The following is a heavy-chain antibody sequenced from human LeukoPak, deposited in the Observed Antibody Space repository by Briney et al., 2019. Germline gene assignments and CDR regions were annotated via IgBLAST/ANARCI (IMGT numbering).Heavy chain of an antibody. Sequence: GGSLRLSCAASGFTFRSYGMHWIRQAPGKGLEWVSYISSSSSTIYYADSVKGRFTISRDNAKNSLYLQMNSLRAEDTAVYYCARVSRSDGGGFDYWGQGTLVTVSS. J-gene: IGHJ4*02. CDR3: ARVSRSDGGGFDY. D-gene: IGHD3-16*01. CDR2: ISSSSSTI. CDR1: GFTFRSYG. V-gene: IGHV3-48*04.